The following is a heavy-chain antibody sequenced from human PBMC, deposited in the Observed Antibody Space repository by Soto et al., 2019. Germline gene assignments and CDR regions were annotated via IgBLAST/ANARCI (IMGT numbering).Heavy chain of an antibody. CDR2: ISSSSSYI. V-gene: IGHV3-21*01. D-gene: IGHD3-3*01. J-gene: IGHJ5*02. Sequence: GGSLRLSCAASGFTFSSYSMNWVRQAPGKGLEWASSISSSSSYIYYADSVKGRFTISRDNAKNSLYLQMNSLRAEDTAVYYCAREPRAYYDFWSGYYTGNWFDPWGQGTLVTVSS. CDR3: AREPRAYYDFWSGYYTGNWFDP. CDR1: GFTFSSYS.